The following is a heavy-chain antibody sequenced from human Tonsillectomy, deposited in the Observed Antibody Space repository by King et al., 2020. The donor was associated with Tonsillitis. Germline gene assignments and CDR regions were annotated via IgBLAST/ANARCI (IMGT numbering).Heavy chain of an antibody. CDR2: IYYSGST. J-gene: IGHJ4*02. V-gene: IGHV4-39*07. D-gene: IGHD5-24*01. CDR3: AGHLRFPGWLQFFPYYFDY. CDR1: GGSISSSSYY. Sequence: QLQESGPGLVKPSETLSLTCTVSGGSISSSSYYWGWIRQPPGKGLEWIGCIYYSGSTYYNPSLKSRVTISVDTSKNQFSLKLSSVTAADTAVYYCAGHLRFPGWLQFFPYYFDYWGQGTLVTVSS.